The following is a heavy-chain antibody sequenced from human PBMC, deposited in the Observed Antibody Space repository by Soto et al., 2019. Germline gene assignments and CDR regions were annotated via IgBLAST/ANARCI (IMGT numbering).Heavy chain of an antibody. CDR1: GGTFSSYA. CDR2: IISLFGTT. D-gene: IGHD3-10*01. CDR3: ATFTSLYFDN. V-gene: IGHV1-69*18. J-gene: IGHJ4*02. Sequence: QVQLVQSGAEVQKPGSSVKVSCKASGGTFSSYAFSWVRQAPGQGLEWMGRIISLFGTTNYAQKFQGRVTITADESTSTAYMELSSLRSEDTAEYYCATFTSLYFDNWGQGTLVTVSS.